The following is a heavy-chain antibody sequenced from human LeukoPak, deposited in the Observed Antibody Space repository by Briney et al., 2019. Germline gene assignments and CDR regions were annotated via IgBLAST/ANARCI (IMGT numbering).Heavy chain of an antibody. V-gene: IGHV3-23*01. CDR2: ISGSGGST. CDR1: GFTFSSYA. CDR3: AKDITMVRGVIGYFDY. J-gene: IGHJ4*02. Sequence: PGGSLRLSCAASGFTFSSYAMSWVRQAPGEGLEWVSAISGSGGSTYYADSVKGRFTISRDNSKNTLYLQMNSLRAEDTAVYYCAKDITMVRGVIGYFDYWGQGTLVTVSS. D-gene: IGHD3-10*01.